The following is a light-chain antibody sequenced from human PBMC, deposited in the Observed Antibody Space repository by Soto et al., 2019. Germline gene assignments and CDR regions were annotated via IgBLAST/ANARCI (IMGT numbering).Light chain of an antibody. Sequence: IQMTQSPSTLSATVGDRVTITCRASQSISTYLNWYQQKLGKAPTLLIYAASSLQSGVPSRFRGGGSGTDFTLTISSLQPEDFATYFCQQCYGSPRTFGQGTKV. V-gene: IGKV1-39*01. J-gene: IGKJ1*01. CDR3: QQCYGSPRT. CDR2: AAS. CDR1: QSISTY.